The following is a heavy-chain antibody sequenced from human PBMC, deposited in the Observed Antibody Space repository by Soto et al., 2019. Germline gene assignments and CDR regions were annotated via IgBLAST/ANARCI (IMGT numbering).Heavy chain of an antibody. CDR3: ARQGSY. V-gene: IGHV4-39*01. J-gene: IGHJ4*02. Sequence: PSETQSPPCNVSNVSISTTSYDWGWIRQPPGXGXXWXGXXXYXXTAHYNPSLKGRINISADPSKNQVSLTLTSVTAADTAVYYCARQGSYWGQGALVTASS. CDR2: XXYXXTA. CDR1: NVSISTTSYD.